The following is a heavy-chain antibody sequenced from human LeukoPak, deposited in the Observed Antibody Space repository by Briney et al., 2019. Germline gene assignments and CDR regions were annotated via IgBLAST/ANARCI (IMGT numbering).Heavy chain of an antibody. V-gene: IGHV4-34*01. Sequence: SETLSLTCAVYGGSFSGYYWSWIRQPPGKGLEWIGEINHSGSTNYNPSLKSRVTISVDTSKNQFSLKLSSVTAADTAVYYCARRIAYSSSWYLVDYMDVWGKGTTVTISS. CDR1: GGSFSGYY. J-gene: IGHJ6*03. D-gene: IGHD6-13*01. CDR2: INHSGST. CDR3: ARRIAYSSSWYLVDYMDV.